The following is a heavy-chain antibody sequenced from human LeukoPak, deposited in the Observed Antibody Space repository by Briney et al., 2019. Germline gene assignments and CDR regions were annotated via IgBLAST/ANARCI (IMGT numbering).Heavy chain of an antibody. CDR2: ISSSSVTI. CDR1: GFSLSNYS. V-gene: IGHV3-48*04. CDR3: ATVGQQQLITFDS. Sequence: GGSLRLSCAASGFSLSNYSINWVRQAPGKGLEWISYISSSSVTIYYADSVKGRFTISRDNVKTSVFLQMNSLRAEDTAMYYCATVGQQQLITFDSWGQGTLVTVSS. D-gene: IGHD6-13*01. J-gene: IGHJ4*02.